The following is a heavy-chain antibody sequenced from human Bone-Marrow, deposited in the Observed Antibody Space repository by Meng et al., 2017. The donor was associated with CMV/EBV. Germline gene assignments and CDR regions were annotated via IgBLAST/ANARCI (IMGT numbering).Heavy chain of an antibody. V-gene: IGHV4-39*01. CDR2: IYYSGST. D-gene: IGHD1-14*01. Sequence: SETLSLTCTVSGGSISSSSYYWGWIRQPPGKGLEWIGSIYYSGSTYYNPSLKSRVTISVDTSKNQFSLKLTSVTAPDTAVYYCARWRPRIDYWGQGTLVTVSS. CDR3: ARWRPRIDY. CDR1: GGSISSSSYY. J-gene: IGHJ4*02.